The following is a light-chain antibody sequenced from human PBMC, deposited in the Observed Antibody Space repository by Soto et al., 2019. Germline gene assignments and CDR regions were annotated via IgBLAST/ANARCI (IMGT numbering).Light chain of an antibody. CDR3: SSYAGSSNV. V-gene: IGLV2-8*01. CDR1: SSDVGGYNY. Sequence: QSVLTQPPSASGSPGQSVAISCTGTSSDVGGYNYVSWYQQHPGKDPKLMIYEVNKRPSGVPDRFSGSKSGNTASLTVSGLQAEDEADYYCSSYAGSSNVFGTGTRSPS. CDR2: EVN. J-gene: IGLJ1*01.